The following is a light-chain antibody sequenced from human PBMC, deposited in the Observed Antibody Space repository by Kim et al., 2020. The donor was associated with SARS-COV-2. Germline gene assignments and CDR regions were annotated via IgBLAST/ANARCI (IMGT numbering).Light chain of an antibody. CDR2: DVY. V-gene: IGLV2-11*01. Sequence: QSALTQPRSVSGSLGQSVTISCTGSSGDVGGYNSVSWYQQHPGRAPKLVIYDVYKRPSGVPDRFSASKSGNTAALTIPGLQAEDEADYHCCSYAGSDTDVFGTGTKVTVL. CDR1: SGDVGGYNS. CDR3: CSYAGSDTDV. J-gene: IGLJ1*01.